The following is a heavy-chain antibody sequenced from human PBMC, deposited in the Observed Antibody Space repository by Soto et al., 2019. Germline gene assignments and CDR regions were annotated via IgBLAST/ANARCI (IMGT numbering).Heavy chain of an antibody. CDR3: GKDLLAYQPLLYPFGYYYGLDV. Sequence: QVQLVESGGGVVQPGRSLRLSCAASGFTFSSYGMHWVRQAPGKGLEWVAVISYDGLNKYYADSVKGRFTISRDNSKNALYRQMTCLRAEATAVAYCGKDLLAYQPLLYPFGYYYGLDVWGQGTTVTVSS. CDR2: ISYDGLNK. V-gene: IGHV3-30*18. J-gene: IGHJ6*02. D-gene: IGHD2-2*02. CDR1: GFTFSSYG.